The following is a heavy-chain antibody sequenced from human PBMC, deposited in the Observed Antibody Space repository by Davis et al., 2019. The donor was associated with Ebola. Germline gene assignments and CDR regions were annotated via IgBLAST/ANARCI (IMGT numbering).Heavy chain of an antibody. V-gene: IGHV1-2*06. D-gene: IGHD2-8*01. CDR2: INPNSGGT. Sequence: ALALIFCYAACYTFTGYYMHWLRQPPAQGLEWMGRINPNSGGTNYAQKFQGRVTMTRDTSISTAYMELSRLRSDDTAVYYCARDVSVYYYYGMDVWGKGTTVTVSS. CDR3: ARDVSVYYYYGMDV. J-gene: IGHJ6*04. CDR1: CYTFTGYY.